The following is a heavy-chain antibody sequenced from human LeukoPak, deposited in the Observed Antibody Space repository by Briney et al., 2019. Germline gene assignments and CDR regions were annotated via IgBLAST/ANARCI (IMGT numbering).Heavy chain of an antibody. CDR2: FDPEDVET. CDR1: GYTLIELS. J-gene: IGHJ4*02. CDR3: GVGMTGTIEY. D-gene: IGHD1/OR15-1a*01. Sequence: ASVTVSFKIFGYTLIELSVFWVRPAPGKGGEWMGHFDPEDVETFYAEKLRGRVTLTEDTAADTAYMELSRLTSEDSGMYYCGVGMTGTIEYWGQGTPVTVSS. V-gene: IGHV1-24*01.